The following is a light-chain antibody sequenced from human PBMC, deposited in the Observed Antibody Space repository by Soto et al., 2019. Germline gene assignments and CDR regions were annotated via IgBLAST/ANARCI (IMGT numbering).Light chain of an antibody. CDR2: DVS. CDR3: RSYTSSSTPVV. CDR1: SSDVGGYNY. J-gene: IGLJ2*01. Sequence: QSALTQPASVSGSPGQSITISCTGTSSDVGGYNYVSWYHQHPGKAPRLLIFDVSNRPSGVSNRFSGSKSGNSASLTISGLQAEDEADYYCRSYTSSSTPVVFGGGTKLTVL. V-gene: IGLV2-14*01.